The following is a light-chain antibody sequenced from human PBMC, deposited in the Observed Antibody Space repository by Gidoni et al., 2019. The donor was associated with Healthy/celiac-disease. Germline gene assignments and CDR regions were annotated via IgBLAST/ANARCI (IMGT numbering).Light chain of an antibody. J-gene: IGKJ2*01. Sequence: EIVLTQSPATLSVSTGERATLPCRASQTVSSNLAWYQQKPGQAPRLLIYGASTRATGIPARFSGSGSGTEFTLTISSLQSEDFAVYYCQQYNNWPGTFGQGTKLEIK. CDR2: GAS. V-gene: IGKV3-15*01. CDR1: QTVSSN. CDR3: QQYNNWPGT.